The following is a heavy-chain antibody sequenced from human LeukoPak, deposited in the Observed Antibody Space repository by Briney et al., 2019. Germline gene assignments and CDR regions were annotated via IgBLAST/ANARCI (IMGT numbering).Heavy chain of an antibody. CDR1: GFTFSSYS. J-gene: IGHJ4*02. V-gene: IGHV3-48*01. CDR3: ASGVVAAAGGTGYDY. Sequence: GGSLRLSCAASGFTFSSYSMNWVRQAPGKGLEWVSYISSSSSTIYYADSVKGRFTISRDNAKNSLYLQMNSLRAEDTAVYYCASGVVAAAGGTGYDYWGQGTLVTVSS. D-gene: IGHD6-13*01. CDR2: ISSSSSTI.